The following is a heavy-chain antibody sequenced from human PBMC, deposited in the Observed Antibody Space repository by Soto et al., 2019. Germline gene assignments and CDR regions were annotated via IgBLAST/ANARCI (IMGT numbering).Heavy chain of an antibody. J-gene: IGHJ6*02. CDR3: AAYSGSLYYGMDV. CDR1: GYSFTSYW. V-gene: IGHV5-51*01. CDR2: IYPGDSDT. D-gene: IGHD1-26*01. Sequence: PGESLKISCKASGYSFTSYWIGWVRQMPGKGLEWMGIIYPGDSDTRYSPSFQGQVTISADKSISTAYLQWSSLKASDTAMYYCAAYSGSLYYGMDVWGQGTTVTVSS.